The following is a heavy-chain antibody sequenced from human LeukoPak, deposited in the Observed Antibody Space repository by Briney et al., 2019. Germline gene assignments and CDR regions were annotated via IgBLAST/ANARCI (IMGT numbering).Heavy chain of an antibody. Sequence: GGSLRLSCAASGFTFSSYGMHWVRQAPGKGLEWVAVISDDGSNKYYADSVKGRFTISRDNSKNTLYLQMNSLRVEDTALYYCAREEYDYGLGAFDYWGQGDLVTVSS. V-gene: IGHV3-30*19. CDR1: GFTFSSYG. D-gene: IGHD4/OR15-4a*01. J-gene: IGHJ4*02. CDR3: AREEYDYGLGAFDY. CDR2: ISDDGSNK.